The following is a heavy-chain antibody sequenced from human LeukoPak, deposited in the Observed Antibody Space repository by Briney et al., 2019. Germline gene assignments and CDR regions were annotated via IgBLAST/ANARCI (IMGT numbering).Heavy chain of an antibody. Sequence: GGSLRLSCAASGFTFSSYAMSWVRQAPGKGLEWVSDISGSGDNTYYADSVKGRFTISRDNSKNTLYLQMNSLRAEDTAVYYCAKARIPSGNGYYSDRGQGTLVTVSS. CDR2: ISGSGDNT. V-gene: IGHV3-23*01. CDR1: GFTFSSYA. CDR3: AKARIPSGNGYYSD. J-gene: IGHJ4*02. D-gene: IGHD3-22*01.